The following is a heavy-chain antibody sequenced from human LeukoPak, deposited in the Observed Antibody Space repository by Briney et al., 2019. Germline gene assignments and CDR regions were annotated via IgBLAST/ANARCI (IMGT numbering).Heavy chain of an antibody. D-gene: IGHD1-7*01. Sequence: PSETLSLTCTVSGGSISSSSYWMSWVRQAPGKGLEWVANIKQDGSERYYVDSVKGRFTISRDNAKNSLYLQMNSLRAEDTAVYYCAELEWPRGYWGQGTLVTVSS. V-gene: IGHV3-7*01. CDR1: GGSISSSSYW. CDR2: IKQDGSER. CDR3: AELEWPRGY. J-gene: IGHJ4*02.